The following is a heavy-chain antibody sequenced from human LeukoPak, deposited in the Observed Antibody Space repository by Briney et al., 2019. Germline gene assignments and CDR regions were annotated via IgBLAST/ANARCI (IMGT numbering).Heavy chain of an antibody. CDR3: ARDYYENRTYAFLVGVFDP. CDR1: GFVFSKNG. J-gene: IGHJ5*02. CDR2: IRHDESNK. V-gene: IGHV3-30*02. Sequence: GGSLRLSCATSGFVFSKNGMHWVRQAPGKGLEWVAFIRHDESNKYYADSVKGRFTISRDNSKNTLSLQMNSLRSDDTAVYYCARDYYENRTYAFLVGVFDPWGQGTLVTVSS. D-gene: IGHD3-22*01.